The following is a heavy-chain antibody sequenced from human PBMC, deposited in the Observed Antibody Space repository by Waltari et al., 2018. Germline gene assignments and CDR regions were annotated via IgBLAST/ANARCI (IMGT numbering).Heavy chain of an antibody. CDR2: IDPRDSYT. V-gene: IGHV5-10-1*03. J-gene: IGHJ4*02. CDR1: GYTFTSNW. Sequence: EVQLVQSGAEVKKPGESLRISCKGSGYTFTSNWISWVRQMPGKGLEWMGRIDPRDSYTNYRPSFQGHVTISADKSISTAYLQWSSLKASDTAMYYCARQTAYSVPDYSSPFDYWGQGTLVTVSS. D-gene: IGHD4-4*01. CDR3: ARQTAYSVPDYSSPFDY.